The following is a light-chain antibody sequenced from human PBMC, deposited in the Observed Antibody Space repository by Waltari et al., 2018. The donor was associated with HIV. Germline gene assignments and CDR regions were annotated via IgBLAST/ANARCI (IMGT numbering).Light chain of an antibody. CDR1: QSVSRD. Sequence: EIVLTQSPGTLSLSPGERATLSCRASQSVSRDLAWLQQKPGQAPRLLILGASSRATGIPDRFSGSVSGTDFTLTISRLEPEDFAVYFCQQYDSSPYTFGQGTKLEIK. CDR3: QQYDSSPYT. V-gene: IGKV3-20*01. CDR2: GAS. J-gene: IGKJ2*01.